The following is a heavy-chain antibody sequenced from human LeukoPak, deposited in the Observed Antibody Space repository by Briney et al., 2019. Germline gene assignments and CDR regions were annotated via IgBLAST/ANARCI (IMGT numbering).Heavy chain of an antibody. CDR1: GGSISISDYY. D-gene: IGHD6-13*01. J-gene: IGHJ4*02. CDR2: MYYRGNT. CDR3: ARATYISSRASQLGY. Sequence: PSETLSLTCTVSGGSISISDYYWGWIRQPPGKGLEWIGTMYYRGNTYYNPSLKSRVTILVDTSKDQFSLRLSSVTAADTAVYYCARATYISSRASQLGYWGQGTLVTVSS. V-gene: IGHV4-39*07.